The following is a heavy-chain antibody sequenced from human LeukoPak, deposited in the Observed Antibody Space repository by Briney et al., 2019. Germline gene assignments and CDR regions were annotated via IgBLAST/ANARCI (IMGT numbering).Heavy chain of an antibody. CDR2: IQEDGKKE. Sequence: GGSLRLSCGVSGFTFSSYGMHWVRQAPGKGLGWVANIQEDGKKENYVDSVRGRFTISRDNAKNSIYLQMNSLRVEDTAVYYCAKDIVGGGDDYWGQGTLVIVSS. CDR1: GFTFSSYG. D-gene: IGHD2-21*02. V-gene: IGHV3-7*01. CDR3: AKDIVGGGDDY. J-gene: IGHJ4*02.